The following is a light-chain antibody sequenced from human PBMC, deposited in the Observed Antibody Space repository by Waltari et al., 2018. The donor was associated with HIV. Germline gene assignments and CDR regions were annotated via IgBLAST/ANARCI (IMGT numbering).Light chain of an antibody. CDR1: RDIDTH. J-gene: IGKJ1*01. V-gene: IGKV1-8*01. CDR3: QQYHDSPRS. Sequence: VSAATGDTVTITCRASRDIDTHLAWYQHKPGNAPHLLIYGASALQKGVPTRFNGSGSGTSFSLTVTCLQSEDFATYFCQQYHDSPRSFGQGTTV. CDR2: GAS.